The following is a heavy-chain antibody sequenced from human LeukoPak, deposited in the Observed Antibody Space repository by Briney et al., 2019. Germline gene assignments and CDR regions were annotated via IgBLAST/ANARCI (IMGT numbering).Heavy chain of an antibody. D-gene: IGHD4/OR15-4a*01. CDR3: ARSDYGANSFDY. Sequence: SETLSLTCIVSGGSISSYYWSWIRQPPGKGLEWIGYIYYSGSTSYSPSLKSRVTISVDTSKNQFSLKLSSVTDADTAVYYCARSDYGANSFDYWGQGTLVTVSS. CDR1: GGSISSYY. V-gene: IGHV4-59*01. J-gene: IGHJ4*02. CDR2: IYYSGST.